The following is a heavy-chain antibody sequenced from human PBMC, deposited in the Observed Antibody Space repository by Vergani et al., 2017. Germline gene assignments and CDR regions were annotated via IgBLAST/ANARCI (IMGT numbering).Heavy chain of an antibody. CDR2: INHSGST. Sequence: QVQLQQWGAGLLKPSETLSLTCAVYDGSFSGYYWSWIRQPPGKGLEWIGEINHSGSTNYNPSLKSRVTISVDTSKNQFSLKLSSVTAADTAVYYCARTGRGVDIVATIGRLGMDVWGQGTTVTVSS. D-gene: IGHD5-12*01. V-gene: IGHV4-34*01. CDR3: ARTGRGVDIVATIGRLGMDV. CDR1: DGSFSGYY. J-gene: IGHJ6*02.